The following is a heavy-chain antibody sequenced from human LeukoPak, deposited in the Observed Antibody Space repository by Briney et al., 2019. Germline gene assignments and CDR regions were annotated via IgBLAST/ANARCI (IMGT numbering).Heavy chain of an antibody. CDR3: ARDSPYYGQSDY. J-gene: IGHJ4*02. CDR2: IYYSGST. D-gene: IGHD4-17*01. Sequence: SETLSLTCTVSGGSISSSSYYWGWIRQPPGKGLEWIGSIYYSGSTYYNPSLKSRVTISVDTSKNQFSLKLSSVTAADTAVYYCARDSPYYGQSDYWGQGTLVTVSS. V-gene: IGHV4-39*07. CDR1: GGSISSSSYY.